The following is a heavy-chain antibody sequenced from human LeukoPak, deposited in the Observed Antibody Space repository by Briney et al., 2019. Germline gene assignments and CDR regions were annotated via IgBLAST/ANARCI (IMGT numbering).Heavy chain of an antibody. D-gene: IGHD2-15*01. Sequence: PGGSLRLSCAASGFTFSSYSMNWVRQAPAKGLEWVSSISSSSSYIYYADSVKGRFTISRDNAKNSLYLQMNSLRAEDTAVYYCASPRELLHAFDIWGQGTMVTVSS. CDR1: GFTFSSYS. V-gene: IGHV3-21*01. CDR2: ISSSSSYI. CDR3: ASPRELLHAFDI. J-gene: IGHJ3*02.